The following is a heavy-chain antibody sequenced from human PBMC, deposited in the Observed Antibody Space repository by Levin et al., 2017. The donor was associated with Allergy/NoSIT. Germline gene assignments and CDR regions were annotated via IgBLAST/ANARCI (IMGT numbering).Heavy chain of an antibody. CDR2: IYYSGST. V-gene: IGHV4-31*03. CDR3: ARVAAYYDIVTGEVGGYYFDY. D-gene: IGHD3-9*01. Sequence: SQTLSLTCTVSGGSISSGGYYWSWIRQHPGKGLEWIGYIYYSGSTYYNPSLKSRVTISVDTSKNQFSLKLSSVTAADTAVYYCARVAAYYDIVTGEVGGYYFDYWGQGTLVTVSS. J-gene: IGHJ4*02. CDR1: GGSISSGGYY.